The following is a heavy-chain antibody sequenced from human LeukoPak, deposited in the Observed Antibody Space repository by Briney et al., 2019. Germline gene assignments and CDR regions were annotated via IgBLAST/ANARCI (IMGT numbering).Heavy chain of an antibody. D-gene: IGHD2-21*02. Sequence: GGSLRLSCAASGFTFSSYAMHWVRQAPGKGLEWVAVISYDGSNKYYADSVKGRFTNSRDNSKNTLYLQMNSLRAEDTAVYYCASRGGGDWPYFDHWGQGTLVTVSS. CDR1: GFTFSSYA. V-gene: IGHV3-30*14. J-gene: IGHJ4*02. CDR3: ASRGGGDWPYFDH. CDR2: ISYDGSNK.